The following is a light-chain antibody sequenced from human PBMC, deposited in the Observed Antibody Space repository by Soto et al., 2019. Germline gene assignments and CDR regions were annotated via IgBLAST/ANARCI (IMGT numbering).Light chain of an antibody. CDR1: SSDIGSYSF. CDR2: EGS. J-gene: IGLJ1*01. V-gene: IGLV2-23*01. CDR3: CSYALSSTYV. Sequence: QSALTQPASVSGSPGQSITLSCTGTSSDIGSYSFVSWYQQHPGKAPRLIIYEGSKRPSGVSNRFSASRSGNTASLTIYGLQPEDEADYYCCSYALSSTYVFGTGTKVTVL.